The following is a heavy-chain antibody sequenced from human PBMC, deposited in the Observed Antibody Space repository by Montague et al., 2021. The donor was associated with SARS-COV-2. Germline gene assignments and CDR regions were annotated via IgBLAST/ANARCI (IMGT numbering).Heavy chain of an antibody. CDR1: GFTFRSSW. J-gene: IGHJ4*02. Sequence: SLSLSCAAPGFTFRSSWMHWVRQVPGRGLVWVSRIKPDGTSTHYAASVKGRFIISRDNAKNTLSLQMTNLRVDDTAVYFCVRPLWFGDSDYYFDSWGQGTLVTVSS. D-gene: IGHD3-10*01. V-gene: IGHV3-74*01. CDR2: IKPDGTST. CDR3: VRPLWFGDSDYYFDS.